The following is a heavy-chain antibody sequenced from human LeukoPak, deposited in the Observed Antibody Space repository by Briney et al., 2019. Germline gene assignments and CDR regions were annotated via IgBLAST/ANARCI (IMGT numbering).Heavy chain of an antibody. CDR1: GGSISSGDYY. V-gene: IGHV4-30-4*01. CDR3: ARDSPDTSFDY. Sequence: SETLSLTCTVSGGSISSGDYYWSWIRQPPGKGLEWIGYIYYSGSTYYNPSLKSRVTISVDTSKSQFSLKLSSVAAADTAVYYCARDSPDTSFDYWGQGTLVTVSS. CDR2: IYYSGST. J-gene: IGHJ4*02.